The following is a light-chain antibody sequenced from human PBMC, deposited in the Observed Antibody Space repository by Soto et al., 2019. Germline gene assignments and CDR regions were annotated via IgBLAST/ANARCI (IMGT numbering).Light chain of an antibody. J-gene: IGKJ2*01. CDR1: QRIYSTY. CDR3: QQYGNSPYT. Sequence: EIVLTQSPDTLSLSPGERATLSCRASQRIYSTYLAWYQQKAGQAPSLLIFGASTRAAGIPDRFSGSGSATDFTLTISRLEPEDFDVYYCQQYGNSPYTFGQGTKLEIK. CDR2: GAS. V-gene: IGKV3-20*01.